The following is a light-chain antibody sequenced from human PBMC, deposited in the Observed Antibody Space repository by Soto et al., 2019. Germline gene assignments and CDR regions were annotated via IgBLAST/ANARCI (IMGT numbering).Light chain of an antibody. CDR2: GAS. Sequence: TLSLVAVSLSKKEKATLSCRASQTINTYLAWYQQRPGQAPRLLIYGASNRATGIPDRFRGSGSGTDFTLTMIGFEPEDSTMYFCPEYEMLPYSFGEVTLLEIK. CDR1: QTINTY. V-gene: IGKV3-11*01. J-gene: IGKJ2*03. CDR3: PEYEMLPYS.